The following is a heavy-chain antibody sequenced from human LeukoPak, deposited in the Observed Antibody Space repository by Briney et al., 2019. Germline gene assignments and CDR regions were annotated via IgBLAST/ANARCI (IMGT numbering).Heavy chain of an antibody. CDR1: GFTFSDYS. CDR3: ASRRGTRDAFDI. D-gene: IGHD3-10*01. Sequence: GGSLRLSCAASGFTFSDYSMNWVRQAPEKGLEWISYISNTRSAIYYTDSVKGRFTISRDNAKNSLYLQMNSLRAEDTAVYYCASRRGTRDAFDIWGQGTMVTVSS. J-gene: IGHJ3*02. CDR2: ISNTRSAI. V-gene: IGHV3-48*01.